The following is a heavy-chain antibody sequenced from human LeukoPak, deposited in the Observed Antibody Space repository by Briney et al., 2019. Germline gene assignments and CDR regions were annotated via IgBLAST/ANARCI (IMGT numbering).Heavy chain of an antibody. CDR3: ARGAAFTTYFDY. J-gene: IGHJ4*02. V-gene: IGHV3-64*01. D-gene: IGHD1-1*01. CDR1: GFTFSSYA. Sequence: GGSLRLSCAASGFTFSSYAMHWVRQAPGKGLEYVSAISSNGGSTYYANSVKGRFTISRDNSKNTLYLQMGSLRAEDMAVYYCARGAAFTTYFDYWGQGTLVTVSS. CDR2: ISSNGGST.